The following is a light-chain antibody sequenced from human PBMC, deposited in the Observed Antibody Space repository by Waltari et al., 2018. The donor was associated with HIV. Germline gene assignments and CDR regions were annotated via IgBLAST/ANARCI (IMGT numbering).Light chain of an antibody. V-gene: IGKV4-1*01. Sequence: DIVMIQSPDSLAVSLGERATIKCKSSKNVFYSYNNKNYLSWNQQKPGQPPKLLIYWASSRQSGVPERFSGSGSGTDFTLSINGLQAEDVAVYFCQQTYTIPPTFGGGTKVEIK. CDR2: WAS. CDR1: KNVFYSYNNKNY. CDR3: QQTYTIPPT. J-gene: IGKJ4*01.